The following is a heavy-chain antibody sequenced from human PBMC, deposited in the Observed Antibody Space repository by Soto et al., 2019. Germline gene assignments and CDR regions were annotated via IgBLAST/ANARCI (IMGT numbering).Heavy chain of an antibody. J-gene: IGHJ4*01. CDR1: GVTFGDSV. CDR2: VRLARSRP. Sequence: GGALRLSCAPAGVTFGDSVMHWAGQARGKRMESLAVVRLARSRPSYAASLKARLPISRHNSQNTLYMQMNRLKVEDKAVYFSSRDRVVRRSGINYFDCCGQGSMVTASS. D-gene: IGHD3-22*01. V-gene: IGHV3-33*01. CDR3: SRDRVVRRSGINYFDC.